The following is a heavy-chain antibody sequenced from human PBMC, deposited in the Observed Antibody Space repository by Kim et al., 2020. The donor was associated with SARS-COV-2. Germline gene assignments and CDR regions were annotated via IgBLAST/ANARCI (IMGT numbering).Heavy chain of an antibody. D-gene: IGHD1-26*01. CDR3: AKDMGGSYYGYFDY. Sequence: ADSVKGRVTISRDNAKNSLYLQMNSLRAEDTALYYCAKDMGGSYYGYFDYWGQGTLVTVSS. J-gene: IGHJ4*02. V-gene: IGHV3-9*01.